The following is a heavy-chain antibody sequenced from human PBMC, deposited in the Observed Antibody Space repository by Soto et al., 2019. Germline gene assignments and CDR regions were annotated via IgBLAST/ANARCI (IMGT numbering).Heavy chain of an antibody. Sequence: GASVQVSCRASGYTFTSYAMHWVRQAPVQRDELMGWMNAGNGNTKYSQKYQGRVTITRDTFASTAYMELSSLRSEDTAVYYCSRAPYYYDSSGYWAYWGQGTLVTVCS. D-gene: IGHD3-22*01. CDR1: GYTFTSYA. CDR2: MNAGNGNT. J-gene: IGHJ4*02. CDR3: SRAPYYYDSSGYWAY. V-gene: IGHV1-3*01.